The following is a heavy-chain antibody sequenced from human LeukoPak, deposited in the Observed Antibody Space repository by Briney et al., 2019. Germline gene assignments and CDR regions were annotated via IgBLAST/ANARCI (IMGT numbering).Heavy chain of an antibody. CDR2: IIPILGIA. D-gene: IGHD3-22*01. Sequence: ASVKVSCKATGYTFTSYAISWVRQAPGQGLEWMGRIIPILGIANYAQKFQGRVTITADKSTSTAYMELSSLRSEDTAVYYCARGRFSSVLVVPLSYWGQGTLVTVSS. CDR1: GYTFTSYA. J-gene: IGHJ4*02. V-gene: IGHV1-69*04. CDR3: ARGRFSSVLVVPLSY.